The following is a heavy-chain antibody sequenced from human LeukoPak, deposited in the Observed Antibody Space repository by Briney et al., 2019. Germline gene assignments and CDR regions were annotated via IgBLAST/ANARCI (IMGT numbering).Heavy chain of an antibody. V-gene: IGHV3-7*05. CDR2: IKQDGSKT. CDR1: GFTVSTNY. D-gene: IGHD6-13*01. CDR3: ARISIAAAGDFDY. J-gene: IGHJ4*02. Sequence: GGSLRLSCAASGFTVSTNYMSWVRQAPGEGLEWVANIKQDGSKTYYVDSVKGRFTISRDNAKNSLYLQMNSLRAEDTAVYYCARISIAAAGDFDYWGQGTLVTVSS.